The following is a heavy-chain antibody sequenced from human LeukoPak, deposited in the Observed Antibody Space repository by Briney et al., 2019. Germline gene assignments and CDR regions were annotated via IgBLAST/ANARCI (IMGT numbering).Heavy chain of an antibody. D-gene: IGHD1-26*01. CDR3: ARGLVHSGSSDY. J-gene: IGHJ4*02. CDR1: GFTFSSYD. V-gene: IGHV3-13*01. Sequence: GGSLRLSCAASGFTFSSYDMHWVRQATGKGLEWVSAIGTAGDTYYPGSVKGRFTISRENAKNSLYLQMNSLRAGDTAVYYCARGLVHSGSSDYWGQGTLVTVSS. CDR2: IGTAGDT.